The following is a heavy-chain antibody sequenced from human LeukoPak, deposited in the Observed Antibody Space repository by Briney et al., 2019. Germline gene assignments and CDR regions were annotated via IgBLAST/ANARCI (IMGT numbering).Heavy chain of an antibody. V-gene: IGHV3-13*04. CDR3: VRGAVVAHFDY. CDR1: GFTFSHYD. J-gene: IGHJ4*02. D-gene: IGHD3-22*01. Sequence: PGGSLRLSCAASGFTFSHYDMYWVRQGPGKGLEWVSAIGTAGDTYYPGSVKGRFTISRENAKNSLYLQMNSLRGGDTAVYYCVRGAVVAHFDYWGQGTLVTVSS. CDR2: IGTAGDT.